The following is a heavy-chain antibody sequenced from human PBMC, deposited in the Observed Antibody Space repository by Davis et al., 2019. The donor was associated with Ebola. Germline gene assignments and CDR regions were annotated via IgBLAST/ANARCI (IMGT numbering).Heavy chain of an antibody. V-gene: IGHV6-1*01. CDR1: GDSVSSGG. CDR3: AGLPWNSKSFDY. J-gene: IGHJ4*02. CDR2: TYDSSKWYI. Sequence: PSETLSLTCAISGDSVSSGGWNWIRQSPSRGIEWMGRTYDSSKWYIDYAESMKSRITLNPDTSTNQIPLPPNFVTPEDTAVYYCAGLPWNSKSFDYWGQGTLVTVSS. D-gene: IGHD1-7*01.